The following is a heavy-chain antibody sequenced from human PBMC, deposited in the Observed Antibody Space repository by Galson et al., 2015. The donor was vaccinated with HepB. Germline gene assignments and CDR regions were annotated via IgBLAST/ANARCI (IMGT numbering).Heavy chain of an antibody. CDR2: NSAYNGNT. CDR3: ARNKGGRDGYNVIYFDY. CDR1: GYTFTSYG. Sequence: SVKVSCKASGYTFTSYGISWVRQAPGQGLEWMGWNSAYNGNTNYAQKLQGRVTMTTDTPTSTAYMELRGLRSDDTAVYYGARNKGGRDGYNVIYFDYWGQGTLVTVSS. J-gene: IGHJ4*02. D-gene: IGHD5-24*01. V-gene: IGHV1-18*01.